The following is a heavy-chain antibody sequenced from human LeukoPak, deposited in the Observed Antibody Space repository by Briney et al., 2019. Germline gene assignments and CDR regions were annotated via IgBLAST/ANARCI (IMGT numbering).Heavy chain of an antibody. CDR3: ASLTTTVTTQTGAYMSFDI. CDR2: IAYDGSKK. V-gene: IGHV3-30*12. D-gene: IGHD4-17*01. J-gene: IGHJ3*02. CDR1: GFTFSDFG. Sequence: GGSLRLSCAASGFTFSDFGMHWVRQAPGKGLEWVAFIAYDGSKKYYAESVKGRFTISRDNAKNSLYLQMNSLRAEDTAVYYCASLTTTVTTQTGAYMSFDIWGQGTMVTVSS.